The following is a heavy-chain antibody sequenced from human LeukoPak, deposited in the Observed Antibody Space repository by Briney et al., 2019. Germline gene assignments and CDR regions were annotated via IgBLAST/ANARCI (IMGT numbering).Heavy chain of an antibody. CDR1: GYTFSNYG. V-gene: IGHV1-2*02. CDR2: INPNSGGT. Sequence: ASVKVSCKASGYTFSNYGISWVRQAPGQGLEWMGWINPNSGGTNYAQKFQGRVTMTRDTSISTAYMELSRLRSDDTAVYYCARVDPFTVTHVIDYWGQGTLVTVSS. CDR3: ARVDPFTVTHVIDY. D-gene: IGHD4-17*01. J-gene: IGHJ4*02.